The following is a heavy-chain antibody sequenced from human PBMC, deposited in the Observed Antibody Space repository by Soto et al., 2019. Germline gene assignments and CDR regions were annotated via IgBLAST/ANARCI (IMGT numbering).Heavy chain of an antibody. CDR2: LSSSSSYI. Sequence: PGGSLRLPCAASGFPFSRHSMDLVRQAPGKGLEWVSSLSSSSSYIYYADSVKGRFTISRDNAKNSLYLQMNSLRAEDTAVYYCARGSYGDYEDYYYGMDVWGQGTTVTVSS. CDR3: ARGSYGDYEDYYYGMDV. V-gene: IGHV3-21*01. J-gene: IGHJ6*02. CDR1: GFPFSRHS. D-gene: IGHD4-17*01.